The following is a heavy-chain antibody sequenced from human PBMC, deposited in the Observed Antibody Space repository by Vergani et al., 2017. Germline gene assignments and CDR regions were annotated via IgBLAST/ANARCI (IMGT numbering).Heavy chain of an antibody. J-gene: IGHJ4*02. V-gene: IGHV3-30-3*01. D-gene: IGHD5-18*01. CDR3: AREPLGYSYDTSFDY. Sequence: QVQLVESGGGVVQPGRSLRLSCAASGFTFSSYAMHWVRQAPGKGLEWVAVISYDGSNKYYADSVKGRFTISRDNSKNTLYLQMNSLRAEDTAVYYCAREPLGYSYDTSFDYWGQGTLVTVSS. CDR2: ISYDGSNK. CDR1: GFTFSSYA.